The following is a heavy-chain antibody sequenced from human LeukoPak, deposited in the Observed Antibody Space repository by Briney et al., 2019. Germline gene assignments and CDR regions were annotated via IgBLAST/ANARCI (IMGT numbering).Heavy chain of an antibody. CDR2: ISGSGGST. CDR3: AKGNYYVWGTFYFDY. J-gene: IGHJ4*02. CDR1: GFTFSSYA. V-gene: IGHV3-23*01. Sequence: PGGSLRLSCAASGFTFSSYAMSWVRQAPGKGLEWVSAISGSGGSTYYADSVKGRFTISRDNSKNTLYLQMNSLRAEDTAVYYCAKGNYYVWGTFYFDYWGQGTLVTVSS. D-gene: IGHD3-16*01.